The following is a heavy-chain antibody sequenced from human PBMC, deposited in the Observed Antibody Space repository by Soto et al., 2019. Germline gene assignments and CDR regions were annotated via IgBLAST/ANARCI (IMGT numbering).Heavy chain of an antibody. J-gene: IGHJ6*02. D-gene: IGHD4-17*01. CDR2: IIPIFGTA. CDR3: ARDPVIDYGGKRDVGLGMDV. CDR1: GGTFSSYA. V-gene: IGHV1-69*13. Sequence: SVKVSCKASGGTFSSYAISWVRQAPGQGLEWMGGIIPIFGTANYAQKFQGRVTITADESTSTAYMELSSLRSEDTAVYYCARDPVIDYGGKRDVGLGMDVWGQGTTVTVSS.